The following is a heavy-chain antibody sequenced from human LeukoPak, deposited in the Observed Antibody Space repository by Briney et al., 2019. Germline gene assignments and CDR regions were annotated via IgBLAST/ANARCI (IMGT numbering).Heavy chain of an antibody. CDR2: ISNNGGYT. J-gene: IGHJ4*02. Sequence: GGSLRLSCAASGFTFSSSAMSWVRQAPGKGLEWVSAISNNGGYTYYADSVQGRFTISRDNSKSTLCLQMNSLRAEDTAVYYCAKQLGYCSDGSCYFPYWGQGTLITVSS. CDR3: AKQLGYCSDGSCYFPY. V-gene: IGHV3-23*01. D-gene: IGHD2-15*01. CDR1: GFTFSSSA.